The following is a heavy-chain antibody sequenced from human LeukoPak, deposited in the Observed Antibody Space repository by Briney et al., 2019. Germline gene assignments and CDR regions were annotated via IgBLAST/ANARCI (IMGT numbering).Heavy chain of an antibody. D-gene: IGHD3-22*01. Sequence: SETLSLTCTVSGGSISSSSYYWGWIRQPPGKGLEWIGSIYYSGSTYYNPSLKSRATISVDTSKNQFSLKLSSVTAADTAVYYCARSAYYYDSSGYPLTIDYWGQGTLVTVSS. CDR2: IYYSGST. V-gene: IGHV4-39*07. J-gene: IGHJ4*02. CDR1: GGSISSSSYY. CDR3: ARSAYYYDSSGYPLTIDY.